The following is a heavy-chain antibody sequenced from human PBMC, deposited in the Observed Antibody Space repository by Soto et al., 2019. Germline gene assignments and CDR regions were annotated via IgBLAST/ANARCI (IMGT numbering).Heavy chain of an antibody. CDR3: PRLARANYNYMAF. CDR1: GFTFSSDA. J-gene: IGHJ6*03. CDR2: ISSNGIGT. V-gene: IGHV3-64*01. Sequence: VQLVESGGGLAQPGGSLRLSCAASGFTFSSDAMDWVRQAPGKGLEYVSGISSNGIGTYYASSVKGRFPISRDNSGNPVFFQLDSLRPEDRAVYFWPRLARANYNYMAFWGKGPTFPVS. D-gene: IGHD2-21*01.